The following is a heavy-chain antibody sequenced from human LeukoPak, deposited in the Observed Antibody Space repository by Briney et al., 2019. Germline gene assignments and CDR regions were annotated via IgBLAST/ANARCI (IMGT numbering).Heavy chain of an antibody. J-gene: IGHJ4*02. CDR1: GFTFDDYG. V-gene: IGHV3-20*04. Sequence: GGSLRLSCAASGFTFDDYGMSWVRQAPGKGLEWVSGINWNGGSTGYADSVKGRFTISRDNAKNSLYLQMDSLRAEDTALYYCARDLGIAAAGNNWGQGTLVTVSS. D-gene: IGHD6-13*01. CDR3: ARDLGIAAAGNN. CDR2: INWNGGST.